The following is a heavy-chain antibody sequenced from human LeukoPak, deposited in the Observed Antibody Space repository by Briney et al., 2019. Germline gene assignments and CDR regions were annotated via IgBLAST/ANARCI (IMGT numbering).Heavy chain of an antibody. J-gene: IGHJ4*02. V-gene: IGHV4-39*07. CDR2: INHSGST. Sequence: SETLSLTCTVSGGSISSSSYYWSWIRQPPGKGLEWIGEINHSGSTNYNPSLKSRVTISVDTSKNQFSLKLSSVTAADTAVYYCARRYCSSTSCYLSLGLDYWGQGTLVTVSS. CDR1: GGSISSSSYY. CDR3: ARRYCSSTSCYLSLGLDY. D-gene: IGHD2-2*01.